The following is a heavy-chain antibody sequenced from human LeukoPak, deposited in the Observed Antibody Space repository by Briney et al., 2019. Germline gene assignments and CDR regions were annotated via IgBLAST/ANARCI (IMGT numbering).Heavy chain of an antibody. CDR2: INFDGSTA. J-gene: IGHJ4*02. D-gene: IGHD2-21*01. CDR3: ARDGSYIDY. CDR1: GFTFSSYW. V-gene: IGHV3-74*01. Sequence: GGSLRLSCAASGFTFSSYWMHWVRQPPGKGLEWVSHINFDGSTAIYADSVKGRFTISRDNAKNTLSLQMNSLRVEDTAVYYCARDGSYIDYWGQGTLVTVSS.